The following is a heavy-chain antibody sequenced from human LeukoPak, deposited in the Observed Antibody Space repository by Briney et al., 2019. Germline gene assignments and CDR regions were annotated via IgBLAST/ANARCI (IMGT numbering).Heavy chain of an antibody. D-gene: IGHD2-21*02. CDR2: IYYSGST. CDR1: GGSVSRGSYY. V-gene: IGHV4-61*01. Sequence: SETLSLTCTVSGGSVSRGSYYWSWIRQPPGKGLEWIGYIYYSGSTNYNPSLKSRVTISEDKSKNQFSLSLNSVTAAGTAVYYCARQVICGDDCYSEYWGQGILVTVSS. J-gene: IGHJ4*02. CDR3: ARQVICGDDCYSEY.